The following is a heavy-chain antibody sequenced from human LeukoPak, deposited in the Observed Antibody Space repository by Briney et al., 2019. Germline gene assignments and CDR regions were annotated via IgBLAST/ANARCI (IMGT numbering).Heavy chain of an antibody. J-gene: IGHJ6*02. Sequence: ASVKVSCKTSGYIFGHNGIGWVRQAPGQGPEWXXXXXXXNGDTNXXXXFXXXXTXTRXXSTSTVYMELRSLRSDDTAVYYCGREASSGWDYYYYGMDVWGQGTTVTVSS. D-gene: IGHD6-19*01. V-gene: IGHV1-18*01. CDR1: GYIFGHNG. CDR2: XXXXNGDT. CDR3: GREASSGWDYYYYGMDV.